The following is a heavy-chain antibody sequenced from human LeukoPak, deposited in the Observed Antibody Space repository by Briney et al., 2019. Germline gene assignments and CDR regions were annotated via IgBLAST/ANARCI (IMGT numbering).Heavy chain of an antibody. D-gene: IGHD3-10*01. Sequence: GGSLRLSCAASGFTFSSYGMHWVRQAPGKGLEWVAVILSDGSKEFYTDSVKGRFTISRDNSKNTLYLQMNSLRAEDTAVYYCAKDLGYYGSGSYSNTWGQGTLVTVSS. J-gene: IGHJ5*02. CDR2: ILSDGSKE. CDR1: GFTFSSYG. CDR3: AKDLGYYGSGSYSNT. V-gene: IGHV3-33*06.